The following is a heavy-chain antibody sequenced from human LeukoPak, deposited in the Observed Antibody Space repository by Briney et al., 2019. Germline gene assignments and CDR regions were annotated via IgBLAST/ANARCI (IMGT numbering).Heavy chain of an antibody. V-gene: IGHV4-38-2*01. CDR1: GYSISSGYY. CDR3: ARVGDYYRAFDI. CDR2: IYHCGST. Sequence: SETLSLTCAVSGYSISSGYYWGWIRQPPGKGLEWIGSIYHCGSTYYNPSLKSRVTISVDTSKNQFSLKLSSVTAADTAVYYCARVGDYYRAFDIWGQGTMVTVSS. D-gene: IGHD2-21*02. J-gene: IGHJ3*02.